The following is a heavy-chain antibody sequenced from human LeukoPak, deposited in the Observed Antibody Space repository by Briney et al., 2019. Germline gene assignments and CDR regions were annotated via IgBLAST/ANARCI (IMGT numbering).Heavy chain of an antibody. CDR2: IYPGDSDT. V-gene: IGHV5-51*01. D-gene: IGHD6-13*01. J-gene: IGHJ1*01. Sequence: GASLKISCKGSGYSFTSYWIGWVRQLPGKGPEWMGIIYPGDSDTRYSPSFQGQVTISADKSLTTAYLQWSSLKASDTAMYYCARGFGSTWLEYWGQGTLVTVSS. CDR3: ARGFGSTWLEY. CDR1: GYSFTSYW.